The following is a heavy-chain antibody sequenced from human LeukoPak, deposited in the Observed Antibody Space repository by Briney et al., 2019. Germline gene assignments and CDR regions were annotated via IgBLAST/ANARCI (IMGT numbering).Heavy chain of an antibody. V-gene: IGHV3-23*01. CDR3: AKAYGSGYYYAYFDN. CDR2: VGGSGSST. D-gene: IGHD3-10*01. Sequence: GGSLRLSCAASGFTFSTYFMHWVRQAPGKGLEWVSAVGGSGSSTYYADSVKGRFTISRDNSKNTLFLQMNSLTAEDTAMYYCAKAYGSGYYYAYFDNWGQGALVTVSS. CDR1: GFTFSTYF. J-gene: IGHJ4*02.